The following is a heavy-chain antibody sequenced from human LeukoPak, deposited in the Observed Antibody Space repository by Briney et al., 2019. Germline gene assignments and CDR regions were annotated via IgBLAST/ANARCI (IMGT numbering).Heavy chain of an antibody. Sequence: PGRSLRLSCTASGFTFGDYVMGWVRQAPGKGLEWVGFIRSKAYGGTTKNAASVKGRFTISRDDSRSIAYLQMNSLRAEDTAVYYCARDLMGIAYRGAFYYWGQGTLVTVSS. CDR3: ARDLMGIAYRGAFYY. CDR1: GFTFGDYV. D-gene: IGHD6-13*01. J-gene: IGHJ4*02. V-gene: IGHV3-49*04. CDR2: IRSKAYGGTT.